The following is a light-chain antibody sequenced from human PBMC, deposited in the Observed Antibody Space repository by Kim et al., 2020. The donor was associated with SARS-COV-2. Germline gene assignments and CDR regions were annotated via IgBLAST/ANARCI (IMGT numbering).Light chain of an antibody. CDR1: ALPKQY. J-gene: IGLJ3*02. CDR2: KDS. Sequence: SYELTQPPSVSVSPGQTVRITCSGDALPKQYAYWYQQKPGQAPVLVIYKDSERPSGIPERFSGSSSGTTVTLTISGVQAEDEADYYCQSADSSGTWVFGG. CDR3: QSADSSGTWV. V-gene: IGLV3-25*03.